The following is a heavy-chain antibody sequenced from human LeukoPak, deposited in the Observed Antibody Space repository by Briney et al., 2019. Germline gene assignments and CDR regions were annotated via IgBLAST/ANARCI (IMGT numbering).Heavy chain of an antibody. J-gene: IGHJ4*02. CDR1: GFTFRSYW. CDR2: IETDGSST. V-gene: IGHV3-74*01. Sequence: GGSLRLTCEASGFTFRSYWMHWVRQAPGKGLLWVSRIETDGSSTNYADSVKGRFTISRDNARNTVYLQMNSPRADDTAVYYCARDPSSWNGFFDSWGQGTLVTVSS. D-gene: IGHD6-13*01. CDR3: ARDPSSWNGFFDS.